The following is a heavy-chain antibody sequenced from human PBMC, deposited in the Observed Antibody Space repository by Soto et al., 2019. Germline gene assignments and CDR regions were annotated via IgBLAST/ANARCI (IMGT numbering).Heavy chain of an antibody. CDR3: ARSGGFWSGANWFDP. CDR1: GFTFSSYG. V-gene: IGHV3-33*01. CDR2: IWYDGSNK. D-gene: IGHD3-3*01. J-gene: IGHJ5*02. Sequence: LRLSCAASGFTFSSYGMHWVRQAPGKGLEWVAVIWYDGSNKYYADSVKGRFTISRDNSKNTLYLQMNSLRAEDTAVYYCARSGGFWSGANWFDPWGQGTLVTVSS.